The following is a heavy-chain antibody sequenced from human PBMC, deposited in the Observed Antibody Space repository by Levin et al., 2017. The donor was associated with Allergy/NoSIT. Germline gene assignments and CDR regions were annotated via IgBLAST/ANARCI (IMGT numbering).Heavy chain of an antibody. CDR2: INPNSGGT. J-gene: IGHJ6*02. D-gene: IGHD6-19*01. V-gene: IGHV1-2*04. CDR3: AVAGDGYYYYGMDG. CDR1: GYTFTGYY. Sequence: GASVKVSCKASGYTFTGYYMHWVRQAPGQGLEWMGWINPNSGGTNYAQKFQGWVTMTRDTSISTAYMELSRLRSDDTAVYYCAVAGDGYYYYGMDGWGQGTTVTVSS.